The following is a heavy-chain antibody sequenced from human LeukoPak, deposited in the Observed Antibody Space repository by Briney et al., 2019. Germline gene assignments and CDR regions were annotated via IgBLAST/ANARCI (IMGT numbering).Heavy chain of an antibody. CDR3: ARYYYGSGSYKSDNWFDP. D-gene: IGHD3-10*01. V-gene: IGHV4-59*01. CDR1: GGSTSSYY. J-gene: IGHJ5*02. CDR2: IYYSGST. Sequence: SETLSLTCTVSGGSTSSYYWSWIRQPPGKGLEWIGYIYYSGSTNYNPSLKSRVTISVDTSKNQFSLKLSSVTAADTAVYYCARYYYGSGSYKSDNWFDPWGQGTLVTVSS.